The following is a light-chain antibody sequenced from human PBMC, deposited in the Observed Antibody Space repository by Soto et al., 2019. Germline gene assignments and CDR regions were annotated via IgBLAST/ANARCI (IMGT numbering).Light chain of an antibody. CDR2: GNS. CDR1: SSNIGAGYD. Sequence: QSVLTQPPSVSGAPGQRVTISCTGSSSNIGAGYDVHWYQHLPGTAPKLLIYGNSNRPSGVPDRFSGSKSGTSASLAITGLQAEDEADYCCQSYDSSLSGSDVFGAGTKLTVL. J-gene: IGLJ1*01. CDR3: QSYDSSLSGSDV. V-gene: IGLV1-40*01.